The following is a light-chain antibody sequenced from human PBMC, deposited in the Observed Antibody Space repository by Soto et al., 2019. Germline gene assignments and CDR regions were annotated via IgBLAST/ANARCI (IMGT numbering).Light chain of an antibody. J-gene: IGKJ4*01. CDR2: WAS. Sequence: DIVMTHSPDSLAVSLGERATINCKCSRSVLYKSNNKNHLAWYQQKPGQPPQLIIYWASTRESGVPERFSGSGSGTDFTLTISSLEAEDVAFYWCQQYFDVPFTFGGGTKVDIK. V-gene: IGKV4-1*01. CDR3: QQYFDVPFT. CDR1: RSVLYKSNNKNH.